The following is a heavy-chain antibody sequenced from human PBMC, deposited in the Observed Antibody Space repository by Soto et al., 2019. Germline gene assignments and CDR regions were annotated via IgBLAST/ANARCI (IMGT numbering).Heavy chain of an antibody. J-gene: IGHJ4*02. Sequence: SETLSLTGAVSGYAITSNNGWGWIRQPPGKGLEWIGYIYYSGTTYYNPSLKSRVTMSVDTSKNQFSLKLTSVTAVDTAVYYCARREIQGPIDYWGQGTLVTVS. CDR3: ARREIQGPIDY. CDR1: GYAITSNNG. D-gene: IGHD1-26*01. CDR2: IYYSGTT. V-gene: IGHV4-28*01.